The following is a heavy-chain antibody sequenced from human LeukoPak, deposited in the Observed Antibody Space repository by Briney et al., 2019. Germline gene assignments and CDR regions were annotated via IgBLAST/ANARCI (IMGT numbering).Heavy chain of an antibody. V-gene: IGHV3-30*02. J-gene: IGHJ4*02. CDR2: IWHDGTTK. CDR1: GFTFSNYG. CDR3: AKVFGAYDYEDF. D-gene: IGHD5-12*01. Sequence: GESLRLSCAVSGFTFSNYGCHWVRQAPGKGLEWVAVIWHDGTTKYYAVCVKGRFTISRDNSQYTVYLQMDRLRPEDTACYSRAKVFGAYDYEDFWGQGTLVAVYS.